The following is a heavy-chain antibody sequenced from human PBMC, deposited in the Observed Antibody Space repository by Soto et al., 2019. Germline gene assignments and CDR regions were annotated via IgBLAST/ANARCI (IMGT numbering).Heavy chain of an antibody. Sequence: ASVKVSCKASGYTFTSYAMHWVRQAPGQRLEWMGWINAGNGNTKDSQKFQGRGTITRDTSASTAYMELSSLRSEDTAVYYCAVIGESQHPTYYYYYMDVWGKGTTVTVSS. CDR1: GYTFTSYA. CDR2: INAGNGNT. CDR3: AVIGESQHPTYYYYYMDV. V-gene: IGHV1-3*01. D-gene: IGHD3-10*01. J-gene: IGHJ6*03.